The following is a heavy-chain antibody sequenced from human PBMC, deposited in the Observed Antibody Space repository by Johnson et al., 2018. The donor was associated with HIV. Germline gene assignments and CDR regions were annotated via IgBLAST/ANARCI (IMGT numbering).Heavy chain of an antibody. D-gene: IGHD3-22*01. CDR1: GITVNSNY. V-gene: IGHV3-66*02. CDR2: IASGGNT. J-gene: IGHJ3*02. Sequence: VQLVESGGGLIQPGGSLRLSCAASGITVNSNYMSWVRQAPGKGLEWVSVIIASGGNTDYADSVKGRFTISRDNSKNTLYLQMNSLRAEDTAVYYCAGGYYDSSGFDAFDIWGQGTMVTVSS. CDR3: AGGYYDSSGFDAFDI.